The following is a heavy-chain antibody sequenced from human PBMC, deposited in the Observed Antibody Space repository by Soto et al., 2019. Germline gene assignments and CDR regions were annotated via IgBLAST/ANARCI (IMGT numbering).Heavy chain of an antibody. CDR1: GGSFSGYS. CDR2: INHSGIT. D-gene: IGHD3-16*02. J-gene: IGHJ4*02. V-gene: IGHV4-34*01. CDR3: ARGQYRRDY. Sequence: QVQLQQWGAGLLKPSETLSLTCAVYGGSFSGYSWNWIRQPPGKGLEWIGEINHSGITKYNPSLKXRXTXXVDTSKNQFSLNLRSVTAADTAVYYCARGQYRRDYWGQGTLVTVSS.